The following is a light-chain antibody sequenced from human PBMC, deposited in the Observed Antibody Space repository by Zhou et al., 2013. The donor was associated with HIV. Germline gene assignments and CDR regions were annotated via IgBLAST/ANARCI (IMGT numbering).Light chain of an antibody. CDR3: QQTNSFPRT. V-gene: IGKV1-39*01. Sequence: DIQMTQSPSSLSASVGDRVTITCRASQSISSYLDWYQQKPGKAPKLLIYDASSLESGVPSRFSGSGSGTDFTLTISSLQPEDFATYFCQQTNSFPRTFGHGTKVEIK. CDR2: DAS. CDR1: QSISSY. J-gene: IGKJ1*01.